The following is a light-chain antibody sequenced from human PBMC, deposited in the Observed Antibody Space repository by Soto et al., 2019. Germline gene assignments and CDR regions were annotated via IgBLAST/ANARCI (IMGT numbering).Light chain of an antibody. V-gene: IGKV3-20*01. CDR3: QQYGSSPRT. J-gene: IGKJ2*01. CDR2: GAS. CDR1: QSVSASH. Sequence: EIVLTQSPGTLSLSPGERAALSCRASQSVSASHLAWYQQKPGQAPRLLIHGASNRATGIPDRFSGSGSGTDFTLTISRLEPEDFAVYYCQQYGSSPRTFGQGTKMEI.